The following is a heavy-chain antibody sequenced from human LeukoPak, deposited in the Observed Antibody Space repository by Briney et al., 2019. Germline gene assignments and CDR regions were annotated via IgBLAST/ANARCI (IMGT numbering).Heavy chain of an antibody. Sequence: PGGSLRLSCAASGFTFGNYWMSWVRQAPGKGLEWVANIKQYGSDKYYVDSVTGRFTISRDNAKNSLYLQMNSLRAEDTAVYYCARWATSFDLWGQGTLVTVSS. V-gene: IGHV3-7*01. CDR3: ARWATSFDL. CDR2: IKQYGSDK. CDR1: GFTFGNYW. J-gene: IGHJ4*02. D-gene: IGHD6-6*01.